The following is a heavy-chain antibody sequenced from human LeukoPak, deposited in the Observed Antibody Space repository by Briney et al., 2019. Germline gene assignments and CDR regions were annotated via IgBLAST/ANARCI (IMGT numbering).Heavy chain of an antibody. Sequence: GGSLRLSCAASGFTFSSYWMSWVRQAPGKGLEWVANIKQDGSEKYYVDSVKGRFTISRDNAKNSLYLQMNSLRAEDTAVCYCASGLGQLVLDYYYGMDVWGQGTTVTVSS. CDR2: IKQDGSEK. CDR3: ASGLGQLVLDYYYGMDV. D-gene: IGHD6-13*01. V-gene: IGHV3-7*01. J-gene: IGHJ6*02. CDR1: GFTFSSYW.